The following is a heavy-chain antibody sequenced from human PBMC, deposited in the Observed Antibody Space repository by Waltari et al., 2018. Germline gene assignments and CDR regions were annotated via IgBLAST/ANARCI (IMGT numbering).Heavy chain of an antibody. V-gene: IGHV3-7*02. CDR1: GFIFRTYW. Sequence: EVQVVESGGGLVQPGGSLRLSCAASGFIFRTYWMSWVRQAPGKGREWVANIKQDGSEEYDVDSVKGRFTISRDNAKNSLYLQMNSLRAEDTAVYYCARVVRYCSSTSCFYFDYWGQGTLVTVSS. D-gene: IGHD2-2*01. CDR3: ARVVRYCSSTSCFYFDY. CDR2: IKQDGSEE. J-gene: IGHJ4*02.